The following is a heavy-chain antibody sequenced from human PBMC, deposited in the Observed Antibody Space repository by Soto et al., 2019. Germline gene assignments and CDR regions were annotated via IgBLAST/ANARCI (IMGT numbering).Heavy chain of an antibody. D-gene: IGHD2-2*01. J-gene: IGHJ6*02. Sequence: SETLSLTCTVSGGFVNSDTHSWSWIRQTPGKRLEWIGFIYSGGSTKDPSLRSRVTMSVDTSKNQFSLKLRSVIVADTAVYHCARFVRSCSATTCSTRADVWGQGITVTVSS. CDR1: GGFVNSDTHS. CDR2: IYSGGST. V-gene: IGHV4-61*01. CDR3: ARFVRSCSATTCSTRADV.